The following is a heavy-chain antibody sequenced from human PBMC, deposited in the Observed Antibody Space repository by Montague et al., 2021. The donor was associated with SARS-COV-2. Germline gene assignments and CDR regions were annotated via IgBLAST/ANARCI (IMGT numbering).Heavy chain of an antibody. Sequence: SETLSLTCTVSHGSTSSSSYCWGWIRQPPGKGLEWIGGIYHTGRTYNNPSLKSRVTLSVDTSRNQFSLKVSSVTAAETAMYYCAVVDILTGYSLNYWGQGTLVTVSS. CDR1: HGSTSSSSYC. J-gene: IGHJ4*02. D-gene: IGHD3-9*01. V-gene: IGHV4-39*01. CDR3: AVVDILTGYSLNY. CDR2: IYHTGRT.